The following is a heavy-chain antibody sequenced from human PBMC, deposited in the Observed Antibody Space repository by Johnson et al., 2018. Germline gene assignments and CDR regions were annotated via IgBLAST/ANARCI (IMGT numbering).Heavy chain of an antibody. V-gene: IGHV6-1*01. J-gene: IGHJ3*02. D-gene: IGHD1-26*01. CDR2: TYYRSTWCY. CDR1: GDSVSSNSAA. CDR3: ARIRFRSLVNDAFDI. Sequence: QVQLQESGPGLVKHSQTLSLTCAISGDSVSSNSAAWNWVRQSPSRGLEWLGRTYYRSTWCYEYALSVKSRITINPDTSKNQFSLQLNSVTPEDTAMYYCARIRFRSLVNDAFDIWGQGTMVTVSS.